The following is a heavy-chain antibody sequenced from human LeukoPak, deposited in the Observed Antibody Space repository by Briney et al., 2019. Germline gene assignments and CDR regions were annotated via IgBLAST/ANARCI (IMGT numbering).Heavy chain of an antibody. J-gene: IGHJ4*02. CDR3: ARDWFHAIDY. CDR2: MRVDGSDA. D-gene: IGHD2/OR15-2a*01. V-gene: IGHV3-74*01. CDR1: GFTFCETL. Sequence: GGSLRLSCAASGFTFCETLMLCVREAAGEGLVWFSGMRVDGSDARYAESVKGRFNISRDNAKNRMYPQMNSLRAEDTAVYYCARDWFHAIDYWGQDPLVTVSS.